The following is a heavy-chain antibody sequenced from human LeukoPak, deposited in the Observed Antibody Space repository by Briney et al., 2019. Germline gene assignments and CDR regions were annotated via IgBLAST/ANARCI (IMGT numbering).Heavy chain of an antibody. D-gene: IGHD6-13*01. CDR3: ASPSTPRAAAGYYYYYGMDV. Sequence: GGSLRLSCTASGFTFTSYAMSWVRLAPGKGLEWVSAISGSGVSAYYADSVKGRFTISRDNAKNSLYLQMNSLRAEDTAVYYCASPSTPRAAAGYYYYYGMDVWGQGTTVTVSS. J-gene: IGHJ6*02. CDR2: ISGSGVSA. V-gene: IGHV3-23*01. CDR1: GFTFTSYA.